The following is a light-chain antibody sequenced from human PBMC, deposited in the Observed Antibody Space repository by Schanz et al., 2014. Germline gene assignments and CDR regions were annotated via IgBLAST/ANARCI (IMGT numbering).Light chain of an antibody. CDR2: MGS. CDR3: MQALTAPLT. V-gene: IGKV2-28*01. Sequence: DIVVTQSPVSLPVTPGEPASISCRSSQSLLHSNGYYYLDWYLQKPGQSPQLLIYMGSNRASGVPDRFSGSGSGTDFTLKISRVEAGDVGVYYCMQALTAPLTFGGGTKVEIK. CDR1: QSLLHSNGYYY. J-gene: IGKJ4*01.